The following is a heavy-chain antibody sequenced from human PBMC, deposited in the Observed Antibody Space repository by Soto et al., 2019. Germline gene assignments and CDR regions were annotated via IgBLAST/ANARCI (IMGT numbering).Heavy chain of an antibody. Sequence: PSETLSLTCTVSGGSISSYYWSWIRQPPGKGLEWIGYIYYSGSTNYNPSLKSRVTMSVDTSKNQFSLKLSSVTAADTAVYYCARQKAVAAYYYYYYMDVWGKGTTVTVSS. CDR3: ARQKAVAAYYYYYYMDV. J-gene: IGHJ6*03. CDR2: IYYSGST. D-gene: IGHD6-19*01. CDR1: GGSISSYY. V-gene: IGHV4-59*08.